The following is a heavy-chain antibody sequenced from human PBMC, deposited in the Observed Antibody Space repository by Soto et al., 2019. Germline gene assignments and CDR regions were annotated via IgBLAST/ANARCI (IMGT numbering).Heavy chain of an antibody. D-gene: IGHD5-18*01. J-gene: IGHJ5*02. V-gene: IGHV3-30-3*01. CDR3: ARAMDAAMASKDNWFDP. CDR1: GFTFRSYH. Sequence: GGSLRLSCAASGFTFRSYHMHWVRQAPGKGLEWVASISYDENNKYYTDSVKGRFTISRDNSKNTLYLQMNSLRDEDTAVYYCARAMDAAMASKDNWFDPWGQGSLVTVSS. CDR2: ISYDENNK.